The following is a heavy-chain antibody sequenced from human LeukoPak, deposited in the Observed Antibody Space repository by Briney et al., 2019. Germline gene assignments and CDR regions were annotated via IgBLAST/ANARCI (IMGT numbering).Heavy chain of an antibody. J-gene: IGHJ4*02. Sequence: PSETLSLACTVSGGSISSGSYYWTWIRQPAGKGLEWIGRIHTSGSTNYNPSLKSRVTMSLDTSTNQFSLKLRSVTAADTAVYYCARAGLGVTDYWGQGTLVTVSS. CDR1: GGSISSGSYY. V-gene: IGHV4-61*02. D-gene: IGHD3-16*01. CDR2: IHTSGST. CDR3: ARAGLGVTDY.